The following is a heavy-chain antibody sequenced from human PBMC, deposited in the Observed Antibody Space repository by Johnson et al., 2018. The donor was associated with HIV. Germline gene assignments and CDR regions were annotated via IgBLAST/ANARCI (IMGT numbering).Heavy chain of an antibody. Sequence: MQLVESGGGVVQPGRSLRLSCAASGFTFSSYWMHWVRQAPGKGLVWVSRINSDGSTTSYADSVKGRFTISRDNAKNTLYLQMNRLRAEDTAVYSCAKDPRSSSWFWDAFDIWGQGTMVTVSS. CDR3: AKDPRSSSWFWDAFDI. J-gene: IGHJ3*02. D-gene: IGHD6-13*01. CDR1: GFTFSSYW. V-gene: IGHV3-74*01. CDR2: INSDGSTT.